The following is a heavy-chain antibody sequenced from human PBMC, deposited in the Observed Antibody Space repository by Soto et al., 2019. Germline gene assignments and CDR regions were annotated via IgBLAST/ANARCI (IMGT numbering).Heavy chain of an antibody. CDR1: GFTFSSSD. V-gene: IGHV3-64*01. CDR3: VRRGPGHYDY. D-gene: IGHD1-26*01. Sequence: EVQLAESGGGMVQPGGSLRLSFVASGFTFSSSDMHWVRQAPGKVLEYVSSISSNGCTTYYGNAVKGRFTISRDNSKNKLYIKIGSLRAEDMAVYYCVRRGPGHYDYWGQVTLVTVSS. CDR2: ISSNGCTT. J-gene: IGHJ4*02.